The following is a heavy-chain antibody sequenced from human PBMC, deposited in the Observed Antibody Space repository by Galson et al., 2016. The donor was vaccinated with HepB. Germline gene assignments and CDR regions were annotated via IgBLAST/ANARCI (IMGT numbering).Heavy chain of an antibody. CDR2: IYETGTA. CDR3: ARVTLGPTRAKFDS. J-gene: IGHJ4*02. CDR1: GGSINSSDW. D-gene: IGHD1-26*01. V-gene: IGHV4-4*01. Sequence: ETLSLTCAVSGGSINSSDWWSWVRQVPGKGLEWIGEIYETGTANHNPSLTRRLTMSVDKSKNQFSLNLSDVTAADTAIYCCARVTLGPTRAKFDSWGQGTLVTVSS.